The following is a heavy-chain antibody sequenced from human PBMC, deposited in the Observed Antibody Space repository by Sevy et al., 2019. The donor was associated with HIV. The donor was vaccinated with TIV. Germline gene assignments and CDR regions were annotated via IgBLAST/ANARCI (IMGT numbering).Heavy chain of an antibody. J-gene: IGHJ4*02. D-gene: IGHD2-8*01. CDR3: TNTGNGFDY. Sequence: ASVKVSCKASGYTFTGYYMHWVRRAPGQGLEWVGWINPNSGGTNYAQKFQGRVTMTRDTSNNTAYMELSSLRPDDTAIYYCTNTGNGFDYWGQGTLVTVSS. CDR1: GYTFTGYY. V-gene: IGHV1-2*02. CDR2: INPNSGGT.